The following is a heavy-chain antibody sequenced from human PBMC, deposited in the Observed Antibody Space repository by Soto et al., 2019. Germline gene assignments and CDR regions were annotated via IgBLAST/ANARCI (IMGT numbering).Heavy chain of an antibody. CDR3: ARESGYYYDSSGSYGMDG. CDR1: GYTFTSYD. V-gene: IGHV1-8*01. D-gene: IGHD3-22*01. J-gene: IGHJ6*02. CDR2: MNPNSGNT. Sequence: ASVKVSCKASGYTFTSYDINWVRQATGQGLEWMGWMNPNSGNTGYAQKFKGRVTMTRDTSISTAYMELSRLRSEDTAVYYCARESGYYYDSSGSYGMDGWGQGTTDTVSS.